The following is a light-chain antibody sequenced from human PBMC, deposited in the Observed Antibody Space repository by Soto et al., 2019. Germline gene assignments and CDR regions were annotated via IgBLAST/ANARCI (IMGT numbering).Light chain of an antibody. J-gene: IGKJ1*01. CDR3: QQYSDLPMT. CDR2: GVY. V-gene: IGKV3-20*01. Sequence: IVLTQSPGTLSLSPGERATLSCRASQTGSNSYLAWYQHKSGQAPRLLIYGVYTRASGIPDRFSGSGSGTEFTLTITRLEPEDFAVYFCQQYSDLPMTFGQ. CDR1: QTGSNSY.